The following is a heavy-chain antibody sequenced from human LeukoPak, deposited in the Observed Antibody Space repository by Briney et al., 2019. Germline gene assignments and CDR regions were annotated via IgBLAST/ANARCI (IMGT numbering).Heavy chain of an antibody. V-gene: IGHV1-18*01. CDR3: ARGLGDTYYDFWRVDY. CDR1: GYTFTSYG. Sequence: ASVKVSCKASGYTFTSYGISWVRQAPGQGLEWMGWISAYNGNTNYAQKLQGRVTMTTDTSTSTAYMELRSLRSDDTAVYYCARGLGDTYYDFWRVDYWGQGSLVTVSS. D-gene: IGHD3-3*01. J-gene: IGHJ4*02. CDR2: ISAYNGNT.